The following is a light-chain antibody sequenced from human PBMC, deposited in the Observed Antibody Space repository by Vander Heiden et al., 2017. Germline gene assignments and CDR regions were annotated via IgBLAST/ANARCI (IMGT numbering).Light chain of an antibody. Sequence: IVMTQSPLSLPVTPVEPASLSCRSSQSLLHSNGYNYLDWYLQKPGQSPQLLIYLGSNRASGVPDRFSGSGSGADFTLKISRVEAEDVGVYYCMQALQTPITFGPGTKVDIK. CDR3: MQALQTPIT. CDR2: LGS. CDR1: QSLLHSNGYNY. V-gene: IGKV2-28*01. J-gene: IGKJ3*01.